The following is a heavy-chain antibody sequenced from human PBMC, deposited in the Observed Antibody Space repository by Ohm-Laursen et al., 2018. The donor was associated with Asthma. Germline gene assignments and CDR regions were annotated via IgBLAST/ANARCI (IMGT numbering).Heavy chain of an antibody. Sequence: SLRLSCSASGFTVSGNYMSWVRQAPGKGLEWVSVISGGGITYYADSVKGRFTISRDNSKNTLYLQMNSLRAEDTAMYYCASGYSWYDYWGQGILVTVSS. D-gene: IGHD5-18*01. V-gene: IGHV3-53*01. J-gene: IGHJ4*02. CDR1: GFTVSGNY. CDR3: ASGYSWYDY. CDR2: ISGGGIT.